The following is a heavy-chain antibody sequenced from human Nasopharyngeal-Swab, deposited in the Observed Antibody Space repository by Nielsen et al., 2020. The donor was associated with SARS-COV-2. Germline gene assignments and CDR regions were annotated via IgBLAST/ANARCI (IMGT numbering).Heavy chain of an antibody. CDR1: GFRFSSYG. J-gene: IGHJ6*02. CDR2: MSHDGSNE. Sequence: GESLKISCAASGFRFSSYGMNRVRQAAGKGLEWVAVMSHDGSNEDYADSVKGRFTVSRDNSKNLFYLQMNSLRVEDTAVYFCAKFLTVTPVVTFSYGMDVWGQGTTVTVSS. D-gene: IGHD4-23*01. V-gene: IGHV3-30*18. CDR3: AKFLTVTPVVTFSYGMDV.